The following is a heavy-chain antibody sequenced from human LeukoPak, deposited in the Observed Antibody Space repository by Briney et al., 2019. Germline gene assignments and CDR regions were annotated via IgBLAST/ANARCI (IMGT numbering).Heavy chain of an antibody. J-gene: IGHJ4*02. D-gene: IGHD6-19*01. Sequence: GASVKVSCKASGYKFTGYYMHWVRQAPGQGFEWMGWINPNSGGTNYAQKFQGRVTMTRDTSISTAYMEVSRLRSDDTAVYYCARDEAVAGMGYWGQGTLVTVSS. CDR2: INPNSGGT. CDR3: ARDEAVAGMGY. V-gene: IGHV1-2*02. CDR1: GYKFTGYY.